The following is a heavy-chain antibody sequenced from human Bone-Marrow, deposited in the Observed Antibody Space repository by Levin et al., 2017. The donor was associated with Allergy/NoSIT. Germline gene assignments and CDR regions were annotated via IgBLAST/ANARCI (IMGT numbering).Heavy chain of an antibody. CDR2: ISYDGSNK. CDR3: ASLSEKWEPQWEQRRGVISDY. CDR1: GFTFSSYA. Sequence: GGSLRLSCAASGFTFSSYAMHWVRQAPGKGLEWVAVISYDGSNKYYADSVKGRFTISRDNSKNTLYLQMNSLRAEDTAVYYCASLSEKWEPQWEQRRGVISDYWGQGTLVTVSS. J-gene: IGHJ4*02. D-gene: IGHD1-26*01. V-gene: IGHV3-30-3*01.